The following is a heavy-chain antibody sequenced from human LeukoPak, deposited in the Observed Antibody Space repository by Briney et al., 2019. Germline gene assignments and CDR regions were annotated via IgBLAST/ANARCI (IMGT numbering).Heavy chain of an antibody. J-gene: IGHJ4*02. V-gene: IGHV4-59*01. D-gene: IGHD1-26*01. Sequence: SETLSLTCTVSGGSISSYYWSWIRQPPGKGLEWIGYIYYSGSTNYNPSLKSRVTISVDTSKNQFSLKLSSVTAADTAVYYCARGGSYYGYFDYWGQRTLVTVSS. CDR1: GGSISSYY. CDR2: IYYSGST. CDR3: ARGGSYYGYFDY.